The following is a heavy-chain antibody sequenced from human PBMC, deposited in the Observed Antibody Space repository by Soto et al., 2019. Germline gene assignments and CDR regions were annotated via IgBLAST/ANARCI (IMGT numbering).Heavy chain of an antibody. CDR2: IIPILGIA. CDR3: ARDDTGYSSIY. Sequence: ASVKVSCKASGGTFSSYTISWVRQAPGQGLEWMGRIIPILGIANYAQKFQGRVTITADKSTSTAYMELSSLRSEDTAVYYCARDDTGYSSIYWGQGTLVTVSS. CDR1: GGTFSSYT. D-gene: IGHD6-13*01. J-gene: IGHJ4*02. V-gene: IGHV1-69*04.